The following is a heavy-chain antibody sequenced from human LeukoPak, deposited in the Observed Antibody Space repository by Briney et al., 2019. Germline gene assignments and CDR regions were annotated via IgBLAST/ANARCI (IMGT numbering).Heavy chain of an antibody. D-gene: IGHD5-12*01. J-gene: IGHJ4*02. CDR2: MSKDGRTI. Sequence: GGSLRLSCAACGFRFGSQEMAWVRQAPGKGLEWVAYMSKDGRTIYYADSVKGRFTISRDNTRNSLFLHLNRLRADDTAFYYCARGSFTGFDLYFDSWGQGTLVTVSS. CDR1: GFRFGSQE. V-gene: IGHV3-48*03. CDR3: ARGSFTGFDLYFDS.